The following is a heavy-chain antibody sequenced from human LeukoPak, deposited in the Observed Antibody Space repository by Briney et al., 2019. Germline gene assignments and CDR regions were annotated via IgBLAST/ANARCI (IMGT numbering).Heavy chain of an antibody. V-gene: IGHV3-33*06. D-gene: IGHD6-13*01. Sequence: GGSLRLSCAASGFTFSSYGMHWVRQAPGKGLEWVAVIWYDGSNKYYADSVKGRFTISRDNSKNTLYLQMNSLRAEDTAVYYCAKDLGYSSSWYLLDYWDQGTLVTVSS. CDR1: GFTFSSYG. CDR2: IWYDGSNK. CDR3: AKDLGYSSSWYLLDY. J-gene: IGHJ4*02.